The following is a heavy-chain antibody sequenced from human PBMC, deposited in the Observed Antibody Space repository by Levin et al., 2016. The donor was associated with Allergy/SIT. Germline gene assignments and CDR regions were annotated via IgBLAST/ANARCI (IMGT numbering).Heavy chain of an antibody. CDR2: IYPGDSDT. CDR3: ARRGGVDSSGWPTLYGMDV. V-gene: IGHV5-51*01. Sequence: KVSCKGSGYSFTSYWIGWVRQMPGKGLEWMGIIYPGDSDTRYSPSFQGQVTISADKSISTAYLQWSSLKASDTAMYYCARRGGVDSSGWPTLYGMDVWGQGTTVTVSS. J-gene: IGHJ6*02. D-gene: IGHD6-19*01. CDR1: GYSFTSYW.